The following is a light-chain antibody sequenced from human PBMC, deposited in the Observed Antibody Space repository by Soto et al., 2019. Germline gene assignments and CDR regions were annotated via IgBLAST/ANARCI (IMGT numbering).Light chain of an antibody. J-gene: IGKJ3*01. CDR1: ATISKS. CDR2: DVS. CDR3: QQRINWPFT. V-gene: IGKV3-11*01. Sequence: EIVLTQSPAPLSLSPGERATLSCRASATISKSLAWYQQRRGQPPRLLMYDVSSRASDLPARFSGSGSGTDFTLTISSLEPEDGAIDDCQQRINWPFTFGPRTKVDF.